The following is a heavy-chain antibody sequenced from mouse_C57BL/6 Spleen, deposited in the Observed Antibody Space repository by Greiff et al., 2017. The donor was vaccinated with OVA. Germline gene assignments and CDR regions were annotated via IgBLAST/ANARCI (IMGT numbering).Heavy chain of an antibody. Sequence: VKLQQSGPELVKPGASVKISCKASGYAFSSSWMNWVKQRPGKGLEWIGRIYPGDGDTNYNGKFKGKATLTADKSSSTAYMQLSSLTSEDSAVYFCARNARSFDYWGQGTTLTVSS. CDR2: IYPGDGDT. CDR1: GYAFSSSW. V-gene: IGHV1-82*01. J-gene: IGHJ2*01. CDR3: ARNARSFDY.